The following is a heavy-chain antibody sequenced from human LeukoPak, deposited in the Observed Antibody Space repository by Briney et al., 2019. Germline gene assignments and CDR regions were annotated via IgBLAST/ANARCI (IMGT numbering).Heavy chain of an antibody. CDR1: GFTFSSYA. J-gene: IGHJ3*02. V-gene: IGHV3-30-3*01. CDR2: ISYDGSNK. Sequence: GRSLRLSCAASGFTFSSYAMHWVRQAPGKGLEWVEVISYDGSNKYYADSVKGRFTISRDNSKNTLYLQMNSLRAEDTAVYYCAREAAAGRDAFDIWGQGTMVTVSS. D-gene: IGHD6-13*01. CDR3: AREAAAGRDAFDI.